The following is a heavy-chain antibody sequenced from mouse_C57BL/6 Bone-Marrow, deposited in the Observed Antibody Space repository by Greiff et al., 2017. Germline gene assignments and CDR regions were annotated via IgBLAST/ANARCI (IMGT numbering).Heavy chain of an antibody. CDR2: INPYNGGT. CDR1: GYTFTDYY. J-gene: IGHJ2*01. D-gene: IGHD4-1*01. V-gene: IGHV1-19*01. CDR3: ARVGRFFDY. Sequence: VQLQQSGPVLVKPGASVKMSCKASGYTFTDYYMNWVKQSHGKSLEWIGVINPYNGGTSYNQKFKGKATLTVDKSSSTAYMELNSLTSEDSAVYYCARVGRFFDYWGQGTTLTVSS.